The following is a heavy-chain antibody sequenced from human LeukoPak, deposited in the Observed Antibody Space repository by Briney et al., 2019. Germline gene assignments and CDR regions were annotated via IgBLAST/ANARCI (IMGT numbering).Heavy chain of an antibody. CDR1: ASSGSIGRHF. V-gene: IGHV4-59*11. CDR3: ARDKTVAADTYYYYMDV. CDR2: ARYSGDT. J-gene: IGHJ6*03. D-gene: IGHD6-13*01. Sequence: SETLFLTCTISASSGSIGRHFWAWIRQPPGKGLEWLGYARYSGDTIANHSLNSRLTMSVDMSKKEFTLRLSSVTAADTAVYYCARDKTVAADTYYYYMDVWGKGTTVTVSS.